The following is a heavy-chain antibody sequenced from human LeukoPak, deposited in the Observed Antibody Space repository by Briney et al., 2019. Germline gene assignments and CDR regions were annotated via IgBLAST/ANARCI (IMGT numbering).Heavy chain of an antibody. CDR3: ARVGGTDANWYFDL. J-gene: IGHJ2*01. V-gene: IGHV4-34*01. Sequence: ASETLSLTCAVSGGSISSGGYSWSWIRQPPGKGLEWIGEINHSGSTNYNPSLKSRVTISVDTSKNQFSLKLSSVTAADTAVYYCARVGGTDANWYFDLWGRGTLVTVSS. CDR2: INHSGST. D-gene: IGHD1-26*01. CDR1: GGSISSGGYS.